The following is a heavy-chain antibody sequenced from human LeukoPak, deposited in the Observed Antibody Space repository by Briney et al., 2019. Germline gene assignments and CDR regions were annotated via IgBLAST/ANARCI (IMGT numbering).Heavy chain of an antibody. J-gene: IGHJ4*02. D-gene: IGHD2-15*01. Sequence: PGGSLRLSCAASGFTFSSYAMSWVRQAPGKGLEWVSAISGSGGSTYYADSVKGRFTISRDNSKNTLYLQMNSLRAEDTAVYYCAKLDIVVVVAAFGLDYWGQGTLVTVSS. CDR1: GFTFSSYA. V-gene: IGHV3-23*01. CDR3: AKLDIVVVVAAFGLDY. CDR2: ISGSGGST.